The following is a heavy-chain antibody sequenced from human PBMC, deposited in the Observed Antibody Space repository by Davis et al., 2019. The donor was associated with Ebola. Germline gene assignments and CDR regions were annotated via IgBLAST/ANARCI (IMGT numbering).Heavy chain of an antibody. CDR3: ARAEYGSGIDY. J-gene: IGHJ4*02. CDR2: IYYSGST. CDR1: GGSISSSNW. Sequence: MPSETLSLTCAVSGGSISSSNWWSWVRQPPGKGLEWIGYIYYSGSTNYNPSLKSRVTISVDTSKNQFSLKLSSVTAADTAVYYCARAEYGSGIDYWGQGTLVTVSS. V-gene: IGHV4-4*02. D-gene: IGHD3-10*01.